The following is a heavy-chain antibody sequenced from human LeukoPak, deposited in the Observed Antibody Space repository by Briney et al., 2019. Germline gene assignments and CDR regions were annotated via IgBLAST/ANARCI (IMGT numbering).Heavy chain of an antibody. Sequence: PSETLSLTCAVSGGSISSNIWWSWVRQPPGKGLEWIGEIFHSGNTNYNPSLKSRVTISVDKSKNQFSLKLSSVTAADTAVYYCARRKVNAEMATIAYFDYWGQGTLVTVSS. V-gene: IGHV4-4*02. J-gene: IGHJ4*02. D-gene: IGHD5-24*01. CDR1: GGSISSNIW. CDR3: ARRKVNAEMATIAYFDY. CDR2: IFHSGNT.